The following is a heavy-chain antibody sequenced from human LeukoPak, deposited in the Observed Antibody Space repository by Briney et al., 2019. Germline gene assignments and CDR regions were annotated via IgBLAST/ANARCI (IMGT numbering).Heavy chain of an antibody. CDR2: IYHSGST. CDR3: ARINTAMVTLPSAFDI. CDR1: GYSISSGHY. D-gene: IGHD5-18*01. V-gene: IGHV4-38-2*02. Sequence: ETLSLTCTVSGYSISSGHYWGWIRHPPGKGLEWIGNIYHSGSTYYNPSLKSRVTISVDTSKNQFSLKLSSVTAADTAVYYCARINTAMVTLPSAFDIWGQGTMVTVSS. J-gene: IGHJ3*02.